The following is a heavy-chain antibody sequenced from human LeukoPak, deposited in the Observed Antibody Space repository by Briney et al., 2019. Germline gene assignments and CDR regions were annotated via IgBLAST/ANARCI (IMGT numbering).Heavy chain of an antibody. Sequence: GGSLRLSCAASGFTFSSYEMNWVRQAPGKRLDWVSYISSSGSTIYYADSVKGRFTISRDNAKNSLYLQMNSLRAEDTAVYYCARDPRNYYYMDVWGKGTTVTVSS. V-gene: IGHV3-48*03. CDR2: ISSSGSTI. D-gene: IGHD1-26*01. CDR3: ARDPRNYYYMDV. CDR1: GFTFSSYE. J-gene: IGHJ6*03.